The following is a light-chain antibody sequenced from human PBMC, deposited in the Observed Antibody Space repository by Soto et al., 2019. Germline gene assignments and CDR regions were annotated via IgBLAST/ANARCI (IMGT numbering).Light chain of an antibody. CDR1: QSVSSN. CDR3: QQYNNWPRT. V-gene: IGKV3-15*01. Sequence: ETVMTQSPVTLSVSPGERATLSCRASQSVSSNLAWYQQKPGQAPRLLIYGASTRATGIPARFSGSGSGTKFTLTISSLKSEDFAVYYCQQYNNWPRTFGQGTKVEIK. J-gene: IGKJ1*01. CDR2: GAS.